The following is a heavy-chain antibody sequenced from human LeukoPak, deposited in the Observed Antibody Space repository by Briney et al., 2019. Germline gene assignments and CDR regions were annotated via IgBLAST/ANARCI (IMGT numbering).Heavy chain of an antibody. J-gene: IGHJ4*02. Sequence: GGSLRLSCAASGFTFSSYWMTWVRQAPGKGLEWVANIQPGGSEKSYVDSVKGRFTISRDNAKNSLYLQMNSLRDVDTAVYYCARDVSDENGSSSRIHLDSWGQGTLVTVSS. D-gene: IGHD6-6*01. CDR2: IQPGGSEK. CDR3: ARDVSDENGSSSRIHLDS. CDR1: GFTFSSYW. V-gene: IGHV3-7*01.